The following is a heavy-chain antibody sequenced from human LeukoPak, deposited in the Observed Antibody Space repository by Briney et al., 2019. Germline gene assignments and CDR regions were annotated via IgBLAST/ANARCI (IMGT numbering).Heavy chain of an antibody. V-gene: IGHV4-38-2*02. D-gene: IGHD5-18*01. J-gene: IGHJ4*02. Sequence: ETLSLTCTVSGYSISSGYYWGWIRQPPGKGLEWIGSIYHSGSTYYNPSLESRVTISVDTSKNQFSLKLSSVTAADTAVYYCASLYTYAPRESYWGQGTLVTVSS. CDR3: ASLYTYAPRESY. CDR2: IYHSGST. CDR1: GYSISSGYY.